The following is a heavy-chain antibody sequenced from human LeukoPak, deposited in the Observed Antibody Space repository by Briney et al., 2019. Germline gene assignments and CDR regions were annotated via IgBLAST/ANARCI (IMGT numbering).Heavy chain of an antibody. D-gene: IGHD1/OR15-1a*01. CDR3: ARHQNNYMDV. CDR1: GGSISSYY. J-gene: IGHJ6*02. CDR2: IYYSGST. V-gene: IGHV4-59*05. Sequence: SETLSLTCTVSGGSISSYYWSWIRQPPGKGLEWIGSIYYSGSTYYNPSLKSRVTISVDTSKNQFSLKLSSVTAADTAVYYCARHQNNYMDVWGQGTTVTVSS.